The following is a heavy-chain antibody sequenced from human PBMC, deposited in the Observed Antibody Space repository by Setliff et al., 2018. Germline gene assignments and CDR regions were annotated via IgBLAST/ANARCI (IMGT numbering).Heavy chain of an antibody. CDR2: IYSSGST. J-gene: IGHJ4*02. D-gene: IGHD3-22*01. CDR3: ARYDSSGYSENYYFDY. Sequence: SETLSLTCTVSGGSISSGDYYWGWIRQPPGKGLEWIGYIYSSGSTYYNPSLKSRVSISVDTSKNQFSLMLYSVTAADTAIYYCARYDSSGYSENYYFDYWGQGTLVTVSS. V-gene: IGHV4-30-4*08. CDR1: GGSISSGDYY.